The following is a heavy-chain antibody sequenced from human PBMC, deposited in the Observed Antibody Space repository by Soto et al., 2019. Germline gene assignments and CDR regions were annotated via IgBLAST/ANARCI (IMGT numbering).Heavy chain of an antibody. CDR3: ARDPGLAAAGIEFRYYYMDV. J-gene: IGHJ6*03. CDR2: ISSSGDTI. CDR1: GFTFSDYY. V-gene: IGHV3-11*01. Sequence: QVQLVESGGGLVKPGGSLRLSCAASGFTFSDYYMNWIRQAPGKGLEWVSYISSSGDTIYYADSVKGRFTISRDNAKNSLYLQMNSLRAEDTAVYYCARDPGLAAAGIEFRYYYMDVWGKGTTVTVSS. D-gene: IGHD6-13*01.